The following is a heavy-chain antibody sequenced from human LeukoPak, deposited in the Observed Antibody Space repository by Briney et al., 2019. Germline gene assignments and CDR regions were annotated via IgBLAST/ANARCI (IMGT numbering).Heavy chain of an antibody. CDR1: GFTFSSYA. CDR3: ARAWSLDS. D-gene: IGHD1-26*01. V-gene: IGHV3-30*04. Sequence: PGGSLRLSCAASGFTFSSYAMHWVRQAPGKGLEWVAVISYDGSNKYYADSVKGRFTISRDNSKNTLYLQMNSLRAEDTAVYYCARAWSLDSWGQGTLVTVSS. CDR2: ISYDGSNK. J-gene: IGHJ4*02.